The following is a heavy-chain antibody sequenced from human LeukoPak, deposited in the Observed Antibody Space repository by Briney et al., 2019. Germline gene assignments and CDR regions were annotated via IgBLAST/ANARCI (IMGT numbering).Heavy chain of an antibody. CDR3: AKDSKRWKTYYYEAGSYYFDY. V-gene: IGHV3-30*02. CDR1: GFTFSRHN. D-gene: IGHD3-10*01. Sequence: GGSLRLSCAASGFTFSRHNMNWVRQAPGKGLEWVAFIRYDGSNKYYADSVKGRFTISRDNSKNTLYLQMNSLRPEDTAVYYCAKDSKRWKTYYYEAGSYYFDYWGQGTRVTVSS. J-gene: IGHJ4*02. CDR2: IRYDGSNK.